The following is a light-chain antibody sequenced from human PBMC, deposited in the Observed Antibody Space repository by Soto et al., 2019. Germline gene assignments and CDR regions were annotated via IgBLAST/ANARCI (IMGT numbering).Light chain of an antibody. Sequence: QSVLTQSPSASGTPGQRVTISCSGSRSNIGSNYVYWYQQLPGTAPKLLIYRNNQRPSGVPDRFSGSKSGTSASLAISGLRSEDEADYYCAAWDDSLSGFYVFGTGTKVTVL. CDR3: AAWDDSLSGFYV. CDR2: RNN. J-gene: IGLJ1*01. CDR1: RSNIGSNY. V-gene: IGLV1-47*01.